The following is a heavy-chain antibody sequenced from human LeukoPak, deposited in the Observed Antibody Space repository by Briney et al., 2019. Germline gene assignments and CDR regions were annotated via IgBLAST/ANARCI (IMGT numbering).Heavy chain of an antibody. CDR1: GDSISSSSYY. J-gene: IGHJ4*02. CDR2: IFYDGST. D-gene: IGHD4-11*01. CDR3: VRDYSNFVQGD. V-gene: IGHV4-39*02. Sequence: SETLSLTCTVSGDSISSSSYYWGWIRQPPGKELEWIGSIFYDGSTYYNPSLKSRLTIFADTSKNQFSLKMTSVTAADTVVYYCVRDYSNFVQGDWGQGTLVTVSS.